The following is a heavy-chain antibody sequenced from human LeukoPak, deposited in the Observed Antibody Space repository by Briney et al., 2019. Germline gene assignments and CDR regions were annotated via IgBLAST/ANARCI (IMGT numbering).Heavy chain of an antibody. CDR2: ISSNGGST. D-gene: IGHD2-15*01. J-gene: IGHJ6*03. CDR1: GFTFSSYG. CDR3: ARVGYCSGGSCYSGHYYYMDV. Sequence: GGSLRLSCAASGFTFSSYGMHWVRQAPGKGLEYVSAISSNGGSTYYANSVKGRFTISRGNSKNTLYLQMGSLRAEDMAVYYCARVGYCSGGSCYSGHYYYMDVWGKGTTVTVSS. V-gene: IGHV3-64*01.